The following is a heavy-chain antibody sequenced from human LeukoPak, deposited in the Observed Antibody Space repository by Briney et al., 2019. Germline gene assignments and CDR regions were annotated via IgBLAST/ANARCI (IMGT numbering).Heavy chain of an antibody. Sequence: PSETLSLTCTVSVGPISVYNGSWIRHPPGKGLEWIGYIYDRGTTNYTPSLKSRVTISVDTSKSQFSLKVSSVTAADTAVYYCARDPIFGPFDPWGQGTLVTVSS. J-gene: IGHJ5*02. CDR2: IYDRGTT. CDR1: VGPISVYN. D-gene: IGHD3-10*02. V-gene: IGHV4-59*13. CDR3: ARDPIFGPFDP.